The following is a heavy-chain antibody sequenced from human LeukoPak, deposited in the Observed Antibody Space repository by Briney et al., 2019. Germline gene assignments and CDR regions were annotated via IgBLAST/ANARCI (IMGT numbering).Heavy chain of an antibody. D-gene: IGHD3-3*01. Sequence: ASVKVSCKASGYTFTSYDNNWVRQAPGQGLEWMGWSNPNSGGTNYAQKFQGRVTMTRDTSISTAYMELSRLRSDDTAVYYCARVGIISTIFGVASDGGFDPWGQGTLVTVSS. CDR2: SNPNSGGT. CDR3: ARVGIISTIFGVASDGGFDP. V-gene: IGHV1-2*02. J-gene: IGHJ5*02. CDR1: GYTFTSYD.